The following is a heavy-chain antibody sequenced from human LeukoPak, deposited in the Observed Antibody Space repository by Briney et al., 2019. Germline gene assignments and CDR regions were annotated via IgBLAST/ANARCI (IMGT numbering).Heavy chain of an antibody. Sequence: GGSLRLSCAASGFTFSNYWMHWVRQVPGKGLVCVSRINIDGTSTSYADSVKGRFTISRDNAKNALYLQMNSLRAEDTAVYYCARGSSGWYGIDYWGQGALVNVSS. CDR3: ARGSSGWYGIDY. V-gene: IGHV3-74*01. CDR1: GFTFSNYW. CDR2: INIDGTST. J-gene: IGHJ4*02. D-gene: IGHD6-19*01.